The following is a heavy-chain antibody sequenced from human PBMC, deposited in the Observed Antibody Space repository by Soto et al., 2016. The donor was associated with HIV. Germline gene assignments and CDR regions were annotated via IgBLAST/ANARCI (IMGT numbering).Heavy chain of an antibody. V-gene: IGHV3-74*01. Sequence: EVQLVESGGGLVQPGGSLRLPCAASGFNFSSYWMHWVRQAPGKGLMWVSRINSDGSNTRYADSVKGRFTISRDNAKNTLYLQMNSLRADDTAVYYCARDRSFWSGSLYYWGQGTLVTVSX. CDR3: ARDRSFWSGSLYY. D-gene: IGHD3-3*01. J-gene: IGHJ4*02. CDR2: INSDGSNT. CDR1: GFNFSSYW.